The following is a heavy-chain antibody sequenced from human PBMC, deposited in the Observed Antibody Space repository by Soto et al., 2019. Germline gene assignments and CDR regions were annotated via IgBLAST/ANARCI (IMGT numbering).Heavy chain of an antibody. V-gene: IGHV5-51*01. D-gene: IGHD6-13*01. J-gene: IGHJ6*02. CDR1: GYSFTSYW. CDR2: IYPGDSDT. CDR3: ARHIAGRRFSSDGMDV. Sequence: PGESLKISCKGSGYSFTSYWIGWVRQMPGKGLEWMGIIYPGDSDTRYSPSFQGQVTISADKSISTAYLQWSSLKASDTAMYYCARHIAGRRFSSDGMDVWGQGTTVTVYS.